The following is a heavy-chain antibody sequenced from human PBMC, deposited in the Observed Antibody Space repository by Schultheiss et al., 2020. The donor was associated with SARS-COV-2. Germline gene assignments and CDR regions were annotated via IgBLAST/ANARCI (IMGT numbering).Heavy chain of an antibody. CDR1: GGTFSSYA. Sequence: ASVKVSCKASGGTFSSYAISWVRQAPGQGLEWMGGISAYNGNTNYAQKLQGRVTMTTDTSTSTAYMELRSLRSDDTAVYYCASHDTIFGVVIPKFDPWGQGTLVTVSS. V-gene: IGHV1-18*01. CDR2: ISAYNGNT. J-gene: IGHJ5*02. CDR3: ASHDTIFGVVIPKFDP. D-gene: IGHD3-3*01.